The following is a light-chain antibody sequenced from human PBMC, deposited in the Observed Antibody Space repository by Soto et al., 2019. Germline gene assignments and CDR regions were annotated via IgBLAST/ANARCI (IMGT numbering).Light chain of an antibody. Sequence: QSVLTQPASVSGSPGQSITISCTGTSSDVGGYNYVSWYQQHPGNAPKLMIYDVSNRPSGVANRFSGAKSGNTASLTTSGLQAVDEDDDYCSSYTSSSTLGVFGGGTKLTVL. CDR3: SSYTSSSTLGV. V-gene: IGLV2-14*01. CDR1: SSDVGGYNY. J-gene: IGLJ2*01. CDR2: DVS.